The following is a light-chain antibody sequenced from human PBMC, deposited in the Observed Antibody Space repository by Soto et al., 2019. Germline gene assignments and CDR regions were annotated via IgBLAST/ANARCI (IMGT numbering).Light chain of an antibody. J-gene: IGKJ1*01. CDR1: QSISTY. CDR2: GAY. Sequence: DIQMTQSPSSTYTSXEVRVTVSXXASQSISTYLNWFQQRPGKAPKLLIYGAYTLQDGVPSRFSGSGSETEFTLTISSLQPEDFATYYCQQSFGAPRTFGQGTKVDIK. CDR3: QQSFGAPRT. V-gene: IGKV1-39*01.